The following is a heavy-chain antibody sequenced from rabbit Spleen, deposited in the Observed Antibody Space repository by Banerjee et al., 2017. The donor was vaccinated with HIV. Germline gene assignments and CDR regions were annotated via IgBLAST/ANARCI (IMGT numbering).Heavy chain of an antibody. V-gene: IGHV1S40*01. Sequence: LVESGGGLVQPGASLTLTCTASGFSLSYTYDMCWVRQAPGKGLEWIACIDTNDGDTDYANWPKGRFTISKTSSTTVTLQMTSLTAADTATYFCARNYVNAFDPWGPGTPWSPS. CDR1: GFSLSYTYD. CDR2: IDTNDGDT. J-gene: IGHJ2*01. D-gene: IGHD1-1*01. CDR3: ARNYVNAFDP.